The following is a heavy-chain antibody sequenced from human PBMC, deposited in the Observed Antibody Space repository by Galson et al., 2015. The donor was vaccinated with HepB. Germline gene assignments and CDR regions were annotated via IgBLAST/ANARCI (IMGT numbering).Heavy chain of an antibody. D-gene: IGHD2-2*02. CDR2: ISSSSSYI. V-gene: IGHV3-21*01. Sequence: SLRLSCAASGSTFSSYSMNWVRQATGKGLEWVSSISSSSSYIYYADSVKGRFTISRDNAKNSLYLQMNSLRAEDTAVYYCARDGYCSSTSCYTDYYYYGMDVWGQGTTVTVSS. CDR3: ARDGYCSSTSCYTDYYYYGMDV. CDR1: GSTFSSYS. J-gene: IGHJ6*02.